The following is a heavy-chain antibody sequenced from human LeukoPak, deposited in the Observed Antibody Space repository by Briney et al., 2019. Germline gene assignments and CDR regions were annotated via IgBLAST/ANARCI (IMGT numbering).Heavy chain of an antibody. V-gene: IGHV4-30-2*01. D-gene: IGHD5-18*01. CDR2: IYHSGST. CDR1: GGSISSGGYY. Sequence: SQTLSLTCTVSGGSISSGGYYWSWIRQPPGKGLEWIGYIYHSGSTSYNPSLKSRVTISVDRSKNQFSLKLSSVTAADTAVYYCARPGVGSGRYGAFDIWGRGTMVTVSS. J-gene: IGHJ3*02. CDR3: ARPGVGSGRYGAFDI.